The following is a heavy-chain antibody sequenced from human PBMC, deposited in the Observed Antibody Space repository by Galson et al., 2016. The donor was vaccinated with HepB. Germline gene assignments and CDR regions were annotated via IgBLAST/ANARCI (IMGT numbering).Heavy chain of an antibody. CDR3: ARKVRGAQSGFDY. J-gene: IGHJ4*02. CDR2: INAGNGDT. Sequence: SVKVSCKASGYIFTDYAIHWVRQAPGQRLEWMGYINAGNGDTKYSQNFQDRVTISRDTSASTAYMELSSLRSEDTAVYYCARKVRGAQSGFDYWGQGTLVTVSS. D-gene: IGHD3-16*01. V-gene: IGHV1-3*01. CDR1: GYIFTDYA.